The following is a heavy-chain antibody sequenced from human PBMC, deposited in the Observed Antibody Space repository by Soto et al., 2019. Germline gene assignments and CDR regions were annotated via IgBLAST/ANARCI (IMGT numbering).Heavy chain of an antibody. CDR2: IKQDGSEK. D-gene: IGHD1-26*01. CDR1: GFTFSSYW. Sequence: EVQLVESGGGLVQPGGSLRLSCAASGFTFSSYWMSWVRQAPGKGLEWVANIKQDGSEKYYVDSVKGRFTISRDNAKNSLYLQMNSLRAEDTAVYYCARARGGSRGSDFDYWCQGTLVTVSS. CDR3: ARARGGSRGSDFDY. J-gene: IGHJ4*02. V-gene: IGHV3-7*01.